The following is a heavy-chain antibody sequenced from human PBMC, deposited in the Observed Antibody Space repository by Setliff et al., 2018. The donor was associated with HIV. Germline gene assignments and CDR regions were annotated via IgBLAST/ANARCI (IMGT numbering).Heavy chain of an antibody. Sequence: SVKVSCKASGGTFSTYAISWVRQAPGQGLEWMGGIIPIFGTANYDQRFQGRVTITADETTSTAYMELSSLRSEDTAVYYCARDMGVTRGDAFDIWGQGTMVTVSS. D-gene: IGHD3-16*01. V-gene: IGHV1-69*13. CDR2: IIPIFGTA. CDR1: GGTFSTYA. J-gene: IGHJ3*02. CDR3: ARDMGVTRGDAFDI.